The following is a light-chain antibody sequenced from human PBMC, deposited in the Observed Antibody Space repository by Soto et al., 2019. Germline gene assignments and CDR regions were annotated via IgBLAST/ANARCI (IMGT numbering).Light chain of an antibody. Sequence: EIVMTLSPATLSVSPGERATLSCRASQSVSSYLAWYQQKPGQAPRLLMSGASNRATGIPDGFTGSGSGTDFTLTISRLEPEDFAVYYCHQYGSSPPTFGQGTKVDI. V-gene: IGKV3-20*01. CDR2: GAS. CDR3: HQYGSSPPT. CDR1: QSVSSY. J-gene: IGKJ1*01.